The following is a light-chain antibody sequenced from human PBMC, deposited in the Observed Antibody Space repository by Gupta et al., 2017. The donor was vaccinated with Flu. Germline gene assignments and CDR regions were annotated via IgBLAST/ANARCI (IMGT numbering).Light chain of an antibody. CDR2: EAS. Sequence: DIQMTQSPSTLSASVGDRVTITCRASQRIGTLLAWYQQKPGKAPKLLIYEASSLQDGVPLRFSGSGSGTEFTLTINSLQPDDFATYFCQQGKNSPITFGQGTRLDIK. J-gene: IGKJ5*01. CDR1: QRIGTL. V-gene: IGKV1-5*03. CDR3: QQGKNSPIT.